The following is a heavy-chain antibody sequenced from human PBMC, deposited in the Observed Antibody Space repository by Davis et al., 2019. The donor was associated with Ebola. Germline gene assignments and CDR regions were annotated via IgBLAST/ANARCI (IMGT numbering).Heavy chain of an antibody. D-gene: IGHD1-26*01. V-gene: IGHV4-39*07. CDR2: INHSGST. CDR1: GGSISSSSYY. Sequence: SETLSLTCTVSGGSISSSSYYWGWIRQPPGTGLEWIAEINHSGSTNYNPSLKSRVTISVDTSKNQFSLKLSSVTAADTAVYYCARWASVGYWGQGTLVTVSS. CDR3: ARWASVGY. J-gene: IGHJ4*02.